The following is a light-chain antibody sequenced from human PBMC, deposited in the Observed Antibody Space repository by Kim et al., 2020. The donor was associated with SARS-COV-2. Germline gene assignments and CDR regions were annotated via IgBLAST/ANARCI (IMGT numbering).Light chain of an antibody. CDR2: QDS. Sequence: SPGQTASITCAGDKLGDKYACWYQQKPGQSPVLVIYQDSKRPSGIPERFSGSNSGNTATLTISGTQAMDEADYYCQAWDSSTVVFGGGTQLTVL. J-gene: IGLJ2*01. CDR1: KLGDKY. V-gene: IGLV3-1*01. CDR3: QAWDSSTVV.